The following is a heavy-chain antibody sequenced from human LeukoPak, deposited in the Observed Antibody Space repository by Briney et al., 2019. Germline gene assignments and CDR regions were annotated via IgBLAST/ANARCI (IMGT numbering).Heavy chain of an antibody. D-gene: IGHD3-3*01. CDR1: GGSISSGGYS. J-gene: IGHJ4*02. Sequence: SETLSLTCAVSGGSISSGGYSWRWIRQPPGKGLEWIGYIYYSGSTYYNPSLKSRVTISVDTSKNQFSLKLSSVTAADTAVYYCARGYLTIFGVDHFDYWGQGTLVTVSS. CDR2: IYYSGST. V-gene: IGHV4-30-4*07. CDR3: ARGYLTIFGVDHFDY.